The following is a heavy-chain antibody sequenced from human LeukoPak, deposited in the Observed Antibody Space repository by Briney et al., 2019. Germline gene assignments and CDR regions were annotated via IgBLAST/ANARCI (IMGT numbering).Heavy chain of an antibody. CDR3: ARVYIYGRSYFDY. CDR2: IHRGGST. CDR1: GFTFGDYT. D-gene: IGHD5-18*01. J-gene: IGHJ4*02. V-gene: IGHV4-38-2*02. Sequence: GSLRLSCTASGFTFGDYTMSWVRQAPGKGLEWIGTIHRGGSTNYNPSLKSRVTISVDTSKNQFSLNLSSVTVADTAIYYCARVYIYGRSYFDYWGQGTLVTVSS.